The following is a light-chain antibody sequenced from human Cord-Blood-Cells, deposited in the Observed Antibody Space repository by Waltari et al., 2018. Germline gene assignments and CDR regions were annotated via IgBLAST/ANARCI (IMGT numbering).Light chain of an antibody. Sequence: QSVLTQPPSVSGAPGQRVTISCTGSSSNIGAGYDVHWYQQLPGTAPKPLIYGNSNRPSGVPDRFSGSKSCTSASRAITGLQAEDEADYYCQSYDSSLSWVFGGGTKLTVL. CDR2: GNS. CDR3: QSYDSSLSWV. J-gene: IGLJ3*02. CDR1: SSNIGAGYD. V-gene: IGLV1-40*01.